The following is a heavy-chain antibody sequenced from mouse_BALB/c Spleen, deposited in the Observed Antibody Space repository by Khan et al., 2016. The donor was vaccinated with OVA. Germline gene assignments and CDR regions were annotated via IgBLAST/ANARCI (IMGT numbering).Heavy chain of an antibody. CDR2: ISSTGST. D-gene: IGHD2-12*01. CDR3: ARSHYYSDSDAMDY. V-gene: IGHV3-2*02. CDR1: GYSITSDYA. J-gene: IGHJ4*01. Sequence: EVELVESGPGLVKPSQSLSLTCTVTGYSITSDYAWNWIRQFPGNKLEWMVYISSTGSTSYNPSLKSRLSITRDTSKNQFFLHLNSVTTEDTATYYCARSHYYSDSDAMDYWGQGTSVTVSS.